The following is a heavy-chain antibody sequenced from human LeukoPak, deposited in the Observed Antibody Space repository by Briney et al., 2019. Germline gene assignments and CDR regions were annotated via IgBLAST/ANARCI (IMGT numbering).Heavy chain of an antibody. Sequence: ASVKVSCKASGGTFSSYAISWVRQAPGQGLEWMGGIIPIFGTANYAQKFQGRVTITADKSTSTAYMELSSLRSEDTAVYYRARGDYYGSGSYAYAFDIWGQGTMVTVSS. CDR3: ARGDYYGSGSYAYAFDI. J-gene: IGHJ3*02. V-gene: IGHV1-69*06. CDR1: GGTFSSYA. D-gene: IGHD3-10*01. CDR2: IIPIFGTA.